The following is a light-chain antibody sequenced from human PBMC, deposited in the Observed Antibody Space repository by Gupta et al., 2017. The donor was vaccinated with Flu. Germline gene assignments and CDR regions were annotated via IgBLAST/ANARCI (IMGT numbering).Light chain of an antibody. CDR3: AAWDDSLNGHV. CDR2: SNN. J-gene: IGLJ1*01. Sequence: RVIISCSGTTANIGSTTVNWYQQLPGAAPKLLIYSNNHRATGVPDRFSGSKSGTSASLAISGLQSEDEADYHCAAWDDSLNGHVFGTGTKVTVL. V-gene: IGLV1-44*01. CDR1: TANIGSTT.